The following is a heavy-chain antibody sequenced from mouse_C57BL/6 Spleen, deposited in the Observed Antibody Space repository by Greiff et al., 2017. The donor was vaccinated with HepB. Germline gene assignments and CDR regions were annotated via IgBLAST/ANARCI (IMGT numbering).Heavy chain of an antibody. D-gene: IGHD2-5*01. CDR1: GFNIKDYY. CDR2: IDPEDGDT. V-gene: IGHV14-1*01. J-gene: IGHJ2*01. CDR3: TTHYSNLGGYFDY. Sequence: EVKVEESGAELVRPGASVKLSCTASGFNIKDYYMHWVKQRPEQGLEWIGRIDPEDGDTEYAPKFQGKATMTADTSSNTAYLQLSSLTSEDTAVYYCTTHYSNLGGYFDYWGQGTTLTVSS.